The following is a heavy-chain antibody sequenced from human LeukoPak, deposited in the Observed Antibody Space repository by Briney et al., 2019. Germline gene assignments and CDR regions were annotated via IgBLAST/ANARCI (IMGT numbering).Heavy chain of an antibody. D-gene: IGHD6-13*01. CDR2: IKQDGSEK. J-gene: IGHJ4*02. CDR3: ARTLSSSWYLDY. Sequence: GGSLRLSCAASGFTFSSYGMHWVRQAPGKGLEWVANIKQDGSEKYYVDSVKGRFTISRDNAKNSLYLQMNSLRAEDTAVYYCARTLSSSWYLDYWGQGTLVTVSS. CDR1: GFTFSSYG. V-gene: IGHV3-7*01.